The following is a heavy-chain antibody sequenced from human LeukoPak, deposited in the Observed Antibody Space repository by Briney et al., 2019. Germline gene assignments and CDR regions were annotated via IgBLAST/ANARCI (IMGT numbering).Heavy chain of an antibody. CDR2: IIPILGIA. D-gene: IGHD3-22*01. CDR1: GGTFSSYT. CDR3: ASAINLYYYDSSGYLDY. Sequence: ASVKVSCKASGGTFSSYTISWVRQAPGQGLEWMGRIIPILGIANYAQKFQGRVTITADKSTSTAYMELSSLGSEDTAVYYCASAINLYYYDSSGYLDYWGQGTLVTVSS. V-gene: IGHV1-69*02. J-gene: IGHJ4*02.